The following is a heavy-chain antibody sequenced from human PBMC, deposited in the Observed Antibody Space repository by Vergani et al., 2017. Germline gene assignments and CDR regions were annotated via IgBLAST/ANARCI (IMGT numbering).Heavy chain of an antibody. D-gene: IGHD6-19*01. V-gene: IGHV3-66*04. J-gene: IGHJ5*02. CDR2: IYSGDET. CDR1: GSTVSGNY. Sequence: ELQLVESGGGLVQPGGSLRLSCAASGSTVSGNYMTWVRQAPGKGLEWVSHIYSGDETYYADSVKGRVTISRVTSKNQFSLKLSSVTAADTAVYFCAGHSTVEWLVKLGWIDPWGQGILVTVSS. CDR3: AGHSTVEWLVKLGWIDP.